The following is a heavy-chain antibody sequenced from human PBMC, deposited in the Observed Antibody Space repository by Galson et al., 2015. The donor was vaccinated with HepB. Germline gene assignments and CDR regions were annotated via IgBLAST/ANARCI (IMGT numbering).Heavy chain of an antibody. CDR1: GYIFSSYG. V-gene: IGHV1-18*01. CDR2: ISAYNGTT. J-gene: IGHJ3*02. CDR3: ARAGEGYYDSSGYQIKLDAFDI. D-gene: IGHD3-22*01. Sequence: SVKVSCKASGYIFSSYGISWVRQAPGQGPEWMGWISAYNGTTNYAQKFQGRVTMTTDTSTTTAYMELRSLRSDDTAVYYCARAGEGYYDSSGYQIKLDAFDIWGQGTKITVSS.